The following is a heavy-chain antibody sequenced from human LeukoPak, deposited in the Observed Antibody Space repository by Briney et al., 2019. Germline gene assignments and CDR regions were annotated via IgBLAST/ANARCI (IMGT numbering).Heavy chain of an antibody. CDR1: GGSMSSSSNY. V-gene: IGHV4-30-4*08. CDR3: ARDAKLSVEMATILPLQ. J-gene: IGHJ4*02. D-gene: IGHD5-24*01. Sequence: SETLSLTCTVSGGSMSSSSNYWGWVRQSPGKGLEWIGYIYYSGSTYYNPSLKSRVTISVDTSKNQFSLKLSSVTAADTAVYYCARDAKLSVEMATILPLQWGQGTLVTVSS. CDR2: IYYSGST.